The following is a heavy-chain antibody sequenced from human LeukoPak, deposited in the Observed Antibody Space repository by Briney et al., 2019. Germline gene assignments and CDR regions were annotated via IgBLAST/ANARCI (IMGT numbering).Heavy chain of an antibody. Sequence: PGGSLRLSCAASGFTVSTNYMSWVRQAPGKKLEWVSDIYSDGSTFYADSVKGRFTISRDNSKNTLYLQMNSLRAEDTAVYYCAKDYGDYYFDYWGQGTLVTVSS. CDR1: GFTVSTNY. D-gene: IGHD4-17*01. V-gene: IGHV3-53*05. CDR3: AKDYGDYYFDY. CDR2: IYSDGST. J-gene: IGHJ4*02.